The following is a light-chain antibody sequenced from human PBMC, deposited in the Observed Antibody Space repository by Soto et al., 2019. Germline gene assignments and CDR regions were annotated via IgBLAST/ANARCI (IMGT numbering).Light chain of an antibody. V-gene: IGKV1-5*01. J-gene: IGKJ1*01. Sequence: DIQMTQSPSTLSAYVGDRVTITCRASQSVTKWVAWYQQRPGQAPKILIWDASTLQRGVPSRFSGSGFGTDFTLSISSLQPDDFATYYCQHYNGQSSWSFGQGTKVEIK. CDR1: QSVTKW. CDR3: QHYNGQSSWS. CDR2: DAS.